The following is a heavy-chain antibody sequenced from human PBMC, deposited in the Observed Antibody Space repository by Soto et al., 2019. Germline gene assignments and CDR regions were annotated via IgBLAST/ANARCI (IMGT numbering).Heavy chain of an antibody. D-gene: IGHD3-10*01. CDR1: GFTFSSYA. J-gene: IGHJ6*02. CDR3: AKDPPGAHPLLSGYYYGMDV. V-gene: IGHV3-23*01. Sequence: EVQLLESGGGLVQPGGSLRLSCAASGFTFSSYAMSWVRQAPGKGLEWVSAISGSGGSTYYADSVKGRFTISRDNSKNTLYLQMNSLRAEDTAVYYCAKDPPGAHPLLSGYYYGMDVWGQGTTVTVSS. CDR2: ISGSGGST.